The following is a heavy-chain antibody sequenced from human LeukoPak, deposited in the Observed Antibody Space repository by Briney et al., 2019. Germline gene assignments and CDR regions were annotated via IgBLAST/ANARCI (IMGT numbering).Heavy chain of an antibody. V-gene: IGHV3-11*01. CDR3: ARDFLRSGGCAFDI. J-gene: IGHJ3*02. CDR2: ISSSGSTI. D-gene: IGHD3-16*01. Sequence: GGSLRLSCAASGFTFSDNYMSWIRQAQGKGLEWVSYISSSGSTIYYADSVKGRFTISRDNAKNSLYLQMNSLRAEDTAVYYCARDFLRSGGCAFDIWGQGTMVTVSS. CDR1: GFTFSDNY.